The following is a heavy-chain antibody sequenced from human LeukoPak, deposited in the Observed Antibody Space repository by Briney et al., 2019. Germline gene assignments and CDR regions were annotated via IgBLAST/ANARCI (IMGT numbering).Heavy chain of an antibody. CDR1: GFPFRCYG. CDR3: ARDRVQLWLPPDYGMDV. V-gene: IGHV3-33*01. Sequence: GGSLTLSCAASGFPFRCYGMHWVRQAPGKGVEGVAVIWYDGSNKFYADSVKGRFTISRDNSKKTLYLQMNSLRAEDTAVYYCARDRVQLWLPPDYGMDVWGQGTTVTVSS. CDR2: IWYDGSNK. J-gene: IGHJ6*02. D-gene: IGHD5-18*01.